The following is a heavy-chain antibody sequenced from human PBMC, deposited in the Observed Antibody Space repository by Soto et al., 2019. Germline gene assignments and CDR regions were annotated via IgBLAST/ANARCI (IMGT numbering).Heavy chain of an antibody. Sequence: QVQLVESGGGVVQPGRSLRLSCAASGFTFSSYARHWVRQAPGKGLEWVAVISYDGSNKYYADSVKGRFTISRDNSKNTLYLQMNSLRAEDTAVYYCARINSIAAAGANDYWGQGTLVTVSS. CDR2: ISYDGSNK. CDR1: GFTFSSYA. V-gene: IGHV3-30-3*01. D-gene: IGHD6-13*01. J-gene: IGHJ4*02. CDR3: ARINSIAAAGANDY.